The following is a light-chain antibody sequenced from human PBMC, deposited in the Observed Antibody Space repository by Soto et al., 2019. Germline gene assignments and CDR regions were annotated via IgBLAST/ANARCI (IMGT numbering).Light chain of an antibody. CDR2: GAS. J-gene: IGKJ2*01. CDR3: QQYNNWLMYT. Sequence: EIVMTQSPATLSVSPGERVTLSCRASQSVSSNLAWYQHKPGQAPRLLIYGASTRATGIPARFSGSGSGTEFTLTISSLQSEDFAVYYCQQYNNWLMYTFGQGTKLEI. CDR1: QSVSSN. V-gene: IGKV3-15*01.